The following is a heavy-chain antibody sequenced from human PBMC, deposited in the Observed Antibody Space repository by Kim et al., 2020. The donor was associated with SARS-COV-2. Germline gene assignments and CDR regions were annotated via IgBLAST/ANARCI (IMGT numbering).Heavy chain of an antibody. V-gene: IGHV4-34*01. D-gene: IGHD6-19*01. Sequence: NHNPSLKSRVTRSVDTSKNQFSLKLSSVTAADTAVYYCARGRAGRDWFDPWGQGTLVTVSS. CDR3: ARGRAGRDWFDP. J-gene: IGHJ5*02.